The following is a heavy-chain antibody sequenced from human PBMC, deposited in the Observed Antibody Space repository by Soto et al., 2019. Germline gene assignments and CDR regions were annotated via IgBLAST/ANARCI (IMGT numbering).Heavy chain of an antibody. Sequence: RASVKVSCKASGGTFSSYAISWVRQAPGQGLEWMGGIIPIFGTANYAQKFQGRVTITADKSTSTAYMELSSLRSEDTAVYYCAREDYYDSSGYYGYFDYWGQGTLVTVSS. V-gene: IGHV1-69*06. CDR2: IIPIFGTA. J-gene: IGHJ4*02. D-gene: IGHD3-22*01. CDR1: GGTFSSYA. CDR3: AREDYYDSSGYYGYFDY.